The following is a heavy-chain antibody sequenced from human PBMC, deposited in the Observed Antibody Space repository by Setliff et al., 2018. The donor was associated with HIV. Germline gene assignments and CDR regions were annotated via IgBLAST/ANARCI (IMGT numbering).Heavy chain of an antibody. CDR3: AKFRNRDLDY. Sequence: GGSLRLSCAASGFTFNYFWMSWVRQAPGKGLEWVANIKHDGSEKFCVDSVRGRFTISRDNAKNSLFLQMDNLRVEDTGIYFCAKFRNRDLDYWGQGTPVTVSS. V-gene: IGHV3-7*01. J-gene: IGHJ4*02. CDR2: IKHDGSEK. CDR1: GFTFNYFW. D-gene: IGHD1-1*01.